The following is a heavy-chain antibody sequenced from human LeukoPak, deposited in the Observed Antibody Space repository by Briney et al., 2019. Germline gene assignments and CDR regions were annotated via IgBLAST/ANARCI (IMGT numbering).Heavy chain of an antibody. CDR1: GGSFSGYY. J-gene: IGHJ4*02. D-gene: IGHD3-10*01. CDR3: ARDGRGLDY. V-gene: IGHV4-34*01. Sequence: SETPSLTCAVYGGSFSGYYWSWIRQPPGKGLEWIGEINHSGSTNYNPSLKSRVTISVDTSKNQFSLKLSSVTAADTAVYYCARDGRGLDYWGQGTLVTVSS. CDR2: INHSGST.